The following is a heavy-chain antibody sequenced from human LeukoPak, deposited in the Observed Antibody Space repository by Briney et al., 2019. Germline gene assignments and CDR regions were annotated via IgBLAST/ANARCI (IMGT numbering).Heavy chain of an antibody. J-gene: IGHJ5*02. Sequence: PSETLSLTCAVSGGSISSGGYSWSWIRQPPGKGLEWIGYIFYSGSTYYNPSLESRVTISVDTSKDHFSLKLSSVTAADTAVYYCARQFYVSGKRYFDPWGQGTLVTVSS. V-gene: IGHV4-30-4*07. CDR1: GGSISSGGYS. CDR3: ARQFYVSGKRYFDP. D-gene: IGHD3-10*01. CDR2: IFYSGST.